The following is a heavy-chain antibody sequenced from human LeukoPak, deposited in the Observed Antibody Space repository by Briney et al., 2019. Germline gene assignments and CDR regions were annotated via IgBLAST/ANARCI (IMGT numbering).Heavy chain of an antibody. Sequence: GGSLRLSCAASGFTFSNSWMSWVRQAPGKGLEWVANIKQDGSEKYYVDSVKGRFTISRDNAKNSLYLQMNSLRAEDTAVYYCARRYYDFWSGYSYYFDYWGQGTLVTVSS. CDR3: ARRYYDFWSGYSYYFDY. J-gene: IGHJ4*02. CDR2: IKQDGSEK. D-gene: IGHD3-3*01. CDR1: GFTFSNSW. V-gene: IGHV3-7*01.